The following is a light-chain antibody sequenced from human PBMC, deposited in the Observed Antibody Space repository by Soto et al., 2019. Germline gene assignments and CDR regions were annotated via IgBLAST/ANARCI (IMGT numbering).Light chain of an antibody. CDR1: QSISQW. J-gene: IGKJ4*01. Sequence: DIHMTQSPSTLSASVGDRVTITCRASQSISQWLAWYQQRPVKAPKLLIYKASILKSGVPSRFSRSGSGTEFALTISRLHPHDFATYYCQQYNIYPLTFGGGTKVEIK. CDR2: KAS. V-gene: IGKV1-5*03. CDR3: QQYNIYPLT.